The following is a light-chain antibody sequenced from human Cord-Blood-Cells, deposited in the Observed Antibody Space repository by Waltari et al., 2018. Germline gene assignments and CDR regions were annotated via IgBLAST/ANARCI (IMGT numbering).Light chain of an antibody. CDR1: SSDVGGYNY. J-gene: IGLJ2*01. CDR2: DVS. Sequence: QSALTQPRSVPGSPGQSVTISCTGTSSDVGGYNYVSWYQQHPGKAPKLMIYDVSKWPAGVPDRFSGSKSGNTASLTISGLQAEDEADYYCCSYAGSYTVVFGGGTKLTVL. V-gene: IGLV2-11*01. CDR3: CSYAGSYTVV.